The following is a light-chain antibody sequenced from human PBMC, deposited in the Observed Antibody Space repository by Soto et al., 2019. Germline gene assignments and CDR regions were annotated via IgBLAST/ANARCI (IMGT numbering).Light chain of an antibody. V-gene: IGKV3-20*01. CDR1: QSVSSAY. Sequence: EIVLTQSPGTLSLSPGERATLSCRASQSVSSAYLAWYQHKPGQAPRLLIYGASYRATGIPDRFSGSGSGTDFALTISRLDPEDFAVYFCQQYGRSPPFTFGQGTKVEIK. CDR2: GAS. J-gene: IGKJ2*01. CDR3: QQYGRSPPFT.